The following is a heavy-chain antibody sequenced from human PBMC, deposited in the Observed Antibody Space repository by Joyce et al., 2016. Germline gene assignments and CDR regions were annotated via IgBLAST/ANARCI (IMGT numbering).Heavy chain of an antibody. D-gene: IGHD3-16*01. V-gene: IGHV3-21*01. Sequence: QLVESGGGVVKPGGSLRLSCEAFGSTFSSSGMSWFRQGQGKGLEWVAAISGTSYYIFHAETVRGRFTVSRDNAKKTLYLQMNSLRAEDSAVFYCARGGISYYYAMDVWGQGTTVTVSS. CDR2: ISGTSYYI. J-gene: IGHJ6*02. CDR1: GSTFSSSG. CDR3: ARGGISYYYAMDV.